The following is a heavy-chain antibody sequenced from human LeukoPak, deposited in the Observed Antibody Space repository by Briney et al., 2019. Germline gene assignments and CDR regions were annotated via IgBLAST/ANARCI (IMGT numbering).Heavy chain of an antibody. Sequence: GGSLRLSCAASGFTFSSYGMSWVRQAPGKGLEWVAVISYDGSNKYYADSVKGRFAISRDNSKNTLYLQMNSLRAEDTAAYYCASYDYVWGSYRYTGAPNFDYWGQGTLVTVSS. CDR3: ASYDYVWGSYRYTGAPNFDY. V-gene: IGHV3-30*03. CDR2: ISYDGSNK. J-gene: IGHJ4*02. CDR1: GFTFSSYG. D-gene: IGHD3-16*02.